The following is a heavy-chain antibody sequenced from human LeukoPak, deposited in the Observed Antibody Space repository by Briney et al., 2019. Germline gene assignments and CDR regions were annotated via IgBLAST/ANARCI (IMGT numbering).Heavy chain of an antibody. D-gene: IGHD2-2*01. CDR3: VPLLGTSLGYCSSTSCLGWSDP. CDR2: IYWNDDE. CDR1: GFSLSTSGVG. J-gene: IGHJ5*02. V-gene: IGHV2-5*01. Sequence: SGPTLVKPTQTLTLTCTFSGFSLSTSGVGVGWIRQPPGKALEWLALIYWNDDERYSPSLNSRLTITKDTSKNQVVLTMTNMNPVNTATYYCVPLLGTSLGYCSSTSCLGWSDPWGQGTLVTVSS.